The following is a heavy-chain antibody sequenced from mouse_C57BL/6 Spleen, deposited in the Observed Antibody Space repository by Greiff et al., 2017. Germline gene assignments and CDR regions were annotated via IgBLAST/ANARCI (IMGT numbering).Heavy chain of an antibody. D-gene: IGHD2-4*01. J-gene: IGHJ3*01. CDR1: GYAFTNYL. CDR3: ARWDYDGAY. Sequence: QVQLQQSGAELVRPGTSVKVSCKASGYAFTNYLIEWVKQRPGQGLEWIGVINPGSGGTNYNEKFKGKATLTADKSSSTAYMQLSSLTSEDSAVYVCARWDYDGAYWGQGTLVTVSA. V-gene: IGHV1-54*01. CDR2: INPGSGGT.